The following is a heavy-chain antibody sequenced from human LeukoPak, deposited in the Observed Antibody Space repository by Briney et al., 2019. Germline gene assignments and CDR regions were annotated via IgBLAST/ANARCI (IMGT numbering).Heavy chain of an antibody. Sequence: PGGSLRLSCAASGFTFSSYWMSWVRQAPGEGLEWVANIKQDGSEKYYVDSVKGRFTISRDNAKNSLYLQTNSLRAEDTAVYYCAREDTAMVSFDYWGQGTLVTVSS. D-gene: IGHD5-18*01. J-gene: IGHJ4*02. V-gene: IGHV3-7*01. CDR1: GFTFSSYW. CDR2: IKQDGSEK. CDR3: AREDTAMVSFDY.